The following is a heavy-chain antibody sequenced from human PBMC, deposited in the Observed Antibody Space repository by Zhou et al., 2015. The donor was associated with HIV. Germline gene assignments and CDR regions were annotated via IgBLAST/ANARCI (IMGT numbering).Heavy chain of an antibody. J-gene: IGHJ3*02. Sequence: LVQSGTEVRKPGSSVKVSCKASGGTFSGSDLSWVRQAPGQGLEWMGRITPMFQTHNYAEKFRARLNITVDRHTSAAYMELSSLTSEDAAVYYCAKSSADSDYAFDTWGQGTQVVVSS. V-gene: IGHV1-69*06. CDR1: GGTFSGSD. D-gene: IGHD3-22*01. CDR3: AKSSADSDYAFDT. CDR2: ITPMFQTH.